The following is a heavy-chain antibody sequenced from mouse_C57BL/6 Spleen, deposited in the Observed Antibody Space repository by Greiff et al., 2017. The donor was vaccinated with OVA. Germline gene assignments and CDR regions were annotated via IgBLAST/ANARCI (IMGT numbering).Heavy chain of an antibody. V-gene: IGHV1-82*01. CDR3: ARTGTRYFDY. Sequence: VKLQESGPELVKPGASVKISCKASGYAFSSSWMNWVKQRPGKGLEWIGRIYPGDGDTNYNGKFKGQATLTADKSSSTAYMQLSSLTSEDSAVYFCARTGTRYFDYWGQGTTLTVSS. D-gene: IGHD4-1*01. J-gene: IGHJ2*01. CDR2: IYPGDGDT. CDR1: GYAFSSSW.